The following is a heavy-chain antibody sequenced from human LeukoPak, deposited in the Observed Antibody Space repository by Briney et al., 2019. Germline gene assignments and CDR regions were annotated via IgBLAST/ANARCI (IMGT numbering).Heavy chain of an antibody. CDR3: ARGGVVSTWGYFDC. CDR1: GYTFTSYD. CDR2: MNPNSGNT. Sequence: GASVKVSCKASGYTFTSYDINWVRQATGQGLEWMGWMNPNSGNTGYAQKFQGRVTMTRNTSASTAYMELSSLTSEDMAVYYCARGGVVSTWGYFDCWGQGTLVTVSS. D-gene: IGHD3-10*01. V-gene: IGHV1-8*01. J-gene: IGHJ4*02.